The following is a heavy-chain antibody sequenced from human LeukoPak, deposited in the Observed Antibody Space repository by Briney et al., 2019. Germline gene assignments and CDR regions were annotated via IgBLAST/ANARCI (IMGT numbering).Heavy chain of an antibody. V-gene: IGHV3-23*01. J-gene: IGHJ4*02. D-gene: IGHD6-13*01. CDR3: ARGSRGSRAAAGTAGDY. CDR2: ISGSGGST. Sequence: PGGSLRLSCAASGFTFSSYAMSWVRQAPGKGLEWVSAISGSGGSTYYADSVKGRFTISRDNAKNSLYLQMNSLRAEDTAVYYCARGSRGSRAAAGTAGDYWGQGTLVTVSS. CDR1: GFTFSSYA.